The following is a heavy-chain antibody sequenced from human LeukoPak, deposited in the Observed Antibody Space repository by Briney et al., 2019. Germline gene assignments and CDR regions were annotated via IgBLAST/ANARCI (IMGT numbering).Heavy chain of an antibody. CDR3: TKDRSRQQMWGSVKKWFDP. J-gene: IGHJ5*02. D-gene: IGHD6-13*01. Sequence: GGSLRLSCAASGINFRGSGMHWVRQAPGKGLEWVTFIQFDKSQIYYADSVKGRFTISRDNSKNTLYLQMNSLRDEDTAVYYCTKDRSRQQMWGSVKKWFDPWGQGTLVTVSS. CDR2: IQFDKSQI. V-gene: IGHV3-30*02. CDR1: GINFRGSG.